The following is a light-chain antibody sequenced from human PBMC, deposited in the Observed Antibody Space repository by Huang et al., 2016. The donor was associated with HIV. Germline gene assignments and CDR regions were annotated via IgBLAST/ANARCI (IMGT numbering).Light chain of an antibody. CDR2: GVT. Sequence: IVMTQSPATLSVSPGERVTLSCGASQSLYSQLAWYQQKRGQAPRLLIYGVTTRATDIPARFSGSGSGTDFTLTINSLQSEDFATYDCQQYNDWPLTCGQGTEVEIK. CDR1: QSLYSQ. J-gene: IGKJ1*01. CDR3: QQYNDWPLT. V-gene: IGKV3-15*01.